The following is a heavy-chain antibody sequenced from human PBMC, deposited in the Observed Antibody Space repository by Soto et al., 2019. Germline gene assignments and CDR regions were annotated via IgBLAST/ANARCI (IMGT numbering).Heavy chain of an antibody. CDR2: INFDGSGT. Sequence: GGSLRLSCAVSGFTFSSYWMHWLRQAPGKGLLWVSRINFDGSGTGYADSVKGRFTISRDNAKDTLYLHMSSLRPEDTAFYYCAREGYCSGYNCHSSAFDIWGQGTAVTVSS. J-gene: IGHJ3*02. V-gene: IGHV3-74*01. D-gene: IGHD2-15*01. CDR3: AREGYCSGYNCHSSAFDI. CDR1: GFTFSSYW.